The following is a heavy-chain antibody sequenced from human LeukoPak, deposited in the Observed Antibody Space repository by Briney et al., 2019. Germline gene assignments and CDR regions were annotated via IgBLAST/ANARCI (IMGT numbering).Heavy chain of an antibody. CDR1: GHTFTGYY. CDR3: ARVCSSGWYSDY. D-gene: IGHD6-19*01. Sequence: GASVKVSCKASGHTFTGYYMHWVRQAPGQGLEWMGWINPNSGGTNYAQKFQGRVTMTRDTSISTAYMELSRLRSDDTAVYYCARVCSSGWYSDYWGQGTLVTVSS. CDR2: INPNSGGT. V-gene: IGHV1-2*02. J-gene: IGHJ4*02.